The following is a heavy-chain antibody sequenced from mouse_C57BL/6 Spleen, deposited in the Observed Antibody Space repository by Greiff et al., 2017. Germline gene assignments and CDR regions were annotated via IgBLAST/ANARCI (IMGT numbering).Heavy chain of an antibody. V-gene: IGHV1-61*01. J-gene: IGHJ1*03. D-gene: IGHD2-5*01. CDR3: AIHYSNYYWYFDV. Sequence: QVQLQQPGAELVRPGSSVKLSCKASGYTFTSYWMDWVKQRPGQGLEWIGNIYPSDSETHYNQKFKDKATLTVDKSSSTAYMQLSSLTSEDSAVYYCAIHYSNYYWYFDVWGTGTTVTVAS. CDR2: IYPSDSET. CDR1: GYTFTSYW.